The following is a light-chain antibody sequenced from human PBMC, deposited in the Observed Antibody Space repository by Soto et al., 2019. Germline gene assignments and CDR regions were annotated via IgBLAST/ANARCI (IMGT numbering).Light chain of an antibody. V-gene: IGKV1-5*03. CDR1: QSISNW. CDR2: KAS. Sequence: DIQMTQSPSTLSASVGDTVTITCRASQSISNWLAWYQKKPGKAPNLLIYKASSLESGVPSRFSGSGSGTEFTLIISSLQPDDFATYYCQQYNSYSSLTFGGGTKVEI. J-gene: IGKJ4*01. CDR3: QQYNSYSSLT.